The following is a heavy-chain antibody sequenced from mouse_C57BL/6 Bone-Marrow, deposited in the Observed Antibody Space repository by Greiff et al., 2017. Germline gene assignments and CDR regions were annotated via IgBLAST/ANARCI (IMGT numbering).Heavy chain of an antibody. CDR1: GFTFSSYA. J-gene: IGHJ3*01. D-gene: IGHD4-1*01. V-gene: IGHV5S21*01. CDR2: ISSGGDYI. Sequence: EVQVVESGEGLVKPGGSLKLSCAASGFTFSSYAMSWVRQTPEKRLEWVAYISSGGDYIYYADTVKGRFTISRDNARNTLYLQMSSLESEDTAMYYCARDDWDGFAYWGQGTLVTVSA. CDR3: ARDDWDGFAY.